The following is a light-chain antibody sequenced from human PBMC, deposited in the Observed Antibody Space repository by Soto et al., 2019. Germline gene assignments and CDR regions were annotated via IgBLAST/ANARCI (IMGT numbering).Light chain of an antibody. Sequence: QSVLTQPPSVSGAPGQRVTISCTGSSSNIGAGYDVHWYQQLPGTAPKLLIYGNSNRPSGVPDRFSGSKSGTSASLAISGLQSEDEADYYCAAWDDSLREVFGTGTKLTVL. CDR2: GNS. CDR3: AAWDDSLREV. J-gene: IGLJ1*01. CDR1: SSNIGAGYD. V-gene: IGLV1-40*01.